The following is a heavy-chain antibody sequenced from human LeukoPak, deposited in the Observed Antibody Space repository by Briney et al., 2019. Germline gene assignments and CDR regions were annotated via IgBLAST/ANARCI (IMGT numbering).Heavy chain of an antibody. J-gene: IGHJ4*02. CDR3: TRETIRFCSDTDCLQGEF. D-gene: IGHD2-15*01. Sequence: PSETLSLTCAVSGYSISRGYYWGWVRPSPGKGLEWIANIHHSGSTYYNPSLKRRVTISVDMSKNQISLKLTSVTAADTAVYHCTRETIRFCSDTDCLQGEFWGQGALVTVSS. CDR1: GYSISRGYY. CDR2: IHHSGST. V-gene: IGHV4-38-2*02.